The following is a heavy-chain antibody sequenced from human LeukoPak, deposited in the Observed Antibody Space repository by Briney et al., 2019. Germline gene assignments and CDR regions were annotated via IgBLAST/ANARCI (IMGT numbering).Heavy chain of an antibody. CDR1: GFTFSNHA. CDR2: IWYDGSNK. J-gene: IGHJ4*02. Sequence: GRSLRLSCAASGFTFSNHAMHWVRQAPGKGLEWVTQIWYDGSNKYYADSVKGRFTISRDNAKNSLFLQLNSLRAEDTAVYYCARENIAVAGLIDFWGQGTLVTVSS. D-gene: IGHD6-19*01. V-gene: IGHV3-33*01. CDR3: ARENIAVAGLIDF.